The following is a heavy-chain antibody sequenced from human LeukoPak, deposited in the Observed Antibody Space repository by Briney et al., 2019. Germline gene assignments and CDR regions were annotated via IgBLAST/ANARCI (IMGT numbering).Heavy chain of an antibody. CDR2: ISSSSSYI. CDR3: ARDRLEQTYYYYYMDV. J-gene: IGHJ6*03. Sequence: GGSLRLSCEDSGFTFRTYSMNWFRQAPGKGLEGVASISSSSSYIYYADSVKGRFTISRDNAKNSLYLQMNSLRAEDTAVYYCARDRLEQTYYYYYMDVWGKGTTVTVSS. CDR1: GFTFRTYS. V-gene: IGHV3-21*01. D-gene: IGHD1/OR15-1a*01.